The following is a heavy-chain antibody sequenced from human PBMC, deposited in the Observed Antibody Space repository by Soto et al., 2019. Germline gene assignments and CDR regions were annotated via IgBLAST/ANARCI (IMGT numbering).Heavy chain of an antibody. CDR1: GFTFSSYG. CDR2: ISYDGSNK. J-gene: IGHJ4*02. CDR3: AKDLSGYDYYFDY. D-gene: IGHD5-12*01. V-gene: IGHV3-30*18. Sequence: GGSLRLSCAASGFTFSSYGMHWVRQAPGKGLEWVAVISYDGSNKYYADSVKGRFTISRDNSKNTLYLQMNSLRAEDTAVYYCAKDLSGYDYYFDYWGQGTLVTVSS.